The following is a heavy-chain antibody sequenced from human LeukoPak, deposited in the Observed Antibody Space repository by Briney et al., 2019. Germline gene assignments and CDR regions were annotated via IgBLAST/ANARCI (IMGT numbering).Heavy chain of an antibody. D-gene: IGHD3-22*01. CDR2: IYYSGST. J-gene: IGHJ3*02. CDR1: GGSISSGDYY. Sequence: SQTLSLTCTVSGGSISSGDYYWSWIRQPPGKGLEWIGYIYYSGSTNYNPSLKSRVTISVDTSKNQFSLKLSSVTAADTAVYYCARAPDSSGRMKILPNDAFDIWGQGTMVTVSS. CDR3: ARAPDSSGRMKILPNDAFDI. V-gene: IGHV4-30-4*01.